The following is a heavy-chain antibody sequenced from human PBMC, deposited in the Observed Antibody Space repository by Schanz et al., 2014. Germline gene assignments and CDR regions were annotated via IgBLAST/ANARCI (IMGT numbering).Heavy chain of an antibody. CDR3: ARGGPAYYFDD. V-gene: IGHV3-74*02. Sequence: EVQLVESGGGLVKPGGSLRLSCATSGFTFSSYWMHWVRQVPGKGLVWVSRIKSDGSSTSYADSVKGRFTISRDNAKNTLYLQMNSLRAEDTAVYYCARGGPAYYFDDWGQGTLXTVSS. J-gene: IGHJ4*02. CDR1: GFTFSSYW. CDR2: IKSDGSST.